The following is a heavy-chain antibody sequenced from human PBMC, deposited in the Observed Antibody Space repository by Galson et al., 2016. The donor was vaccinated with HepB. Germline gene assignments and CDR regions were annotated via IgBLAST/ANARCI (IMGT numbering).Heavy chain of an antibody. V-gene: IGHV3-23*01. D-gene: IGHD3-10*01. CDR1: GFTFSSYA. CDR2: ISPSGATT. Sequence: SLRLSCAASGFTFSSYAMGWVRQAPGKGLEWVSAISPSGATTYYADSVKGRLTISRDNSKNTLFLQMNSLRAEDTAAYYCAIGKYGSGTYYTYGDWGQGTLVTVSS. J-gene: IGHJ4*02. CDR3: AIGKYGSGTYYTYGD.